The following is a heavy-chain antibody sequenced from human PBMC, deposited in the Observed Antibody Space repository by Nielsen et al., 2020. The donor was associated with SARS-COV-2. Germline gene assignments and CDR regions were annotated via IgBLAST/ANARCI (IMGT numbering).Heavy chain of an antibody. Sequence: SETLSLTCTVSGGSISGYYWSWIRQPPGKGLEWIGYIYYSGSTNYNPSLKSRVTISVDTSKNQFSLKLSSVTAADTAVYYCARPDLPSSGWGYFQHWGQGTLVTVSS. V-gene: IGHV4-59*08. J-gene: IGHJ1*01. CDR3: ARPDLPSSGWGYFQH. D-gene: IGHD6-19*01. CDR1: GGSISGYY. CDR2: IYYSGST.